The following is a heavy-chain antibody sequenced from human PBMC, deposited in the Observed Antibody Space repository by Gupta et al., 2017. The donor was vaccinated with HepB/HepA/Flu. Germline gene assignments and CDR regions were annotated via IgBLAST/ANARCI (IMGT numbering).Heavy chain of an antibody. D-gene: IGHD3-3*01. V-gene: IGHV3-21*01. Sequence: EVQLVESGGGLVKPGGSLRLSCAASGFTFSSYSMNWVGQAPGKGLEWVSSISSSSSYIYYADSVKGRFTISRDNAKNSLYLQMNSLRAEDTAVYYCAREASYDCWSGYITGDWFDPWGQGTLVTVSS. CDR3: AREASYDCWSGYITGDWFDP. CDR1: GFTFSSYS. J-gene: IGHJ5*02. CDR2: ISSSSSYI.